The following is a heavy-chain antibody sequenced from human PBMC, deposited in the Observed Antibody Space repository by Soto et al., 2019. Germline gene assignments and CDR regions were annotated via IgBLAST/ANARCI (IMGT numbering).Heavy chain of an antibody. J-gene: IGHJ6*02. Sequence: SSTLSLTCTVSGGSISSYYWSWIRQHPGKGLEWIGYIYYSGSTYYNPSLKSRVTISVDTSKNQFSLKLSSVTAADTAVYYCARALDYYDSSGDPWDPGYYYGMDVWGQGTTVTVSS. CDR1: GGSISSYY. D-gene: IGHD3-22*01. V-gene: IGHV4-31*03. CDR2: IYYSGST. CDR3: ARALDYYDSSGDPWDPGYYYGMDV.